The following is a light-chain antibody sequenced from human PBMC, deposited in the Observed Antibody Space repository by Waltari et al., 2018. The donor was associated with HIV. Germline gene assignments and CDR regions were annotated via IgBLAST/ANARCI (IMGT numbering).Light chain of an antibody. CDR1: NSNIGSHA. J-gene: IGLJ2*01. Sequence: QSVLTQSPSVSEAPGQRVTISCSGSNSNIGSHAVTWYRQSPGKPPRLLVYHDDLILSGVSDRLSASKSGTSASLAINDLQSEDESLYYCATWDDGLNALLVGGGTKVTVL. V-gene: IGLV1-36*01. CDR3: ATWDDGLNALL. CDR2: HDD.